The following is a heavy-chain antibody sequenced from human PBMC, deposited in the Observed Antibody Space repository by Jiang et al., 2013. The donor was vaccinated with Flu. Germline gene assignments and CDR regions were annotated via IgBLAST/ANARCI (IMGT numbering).Heavy chain of an antibody. V-gene: IGHV7-4-1*02. Sequence: NWVRQAPGQGLEWMGWINTNTGKPTYAPDFTGRIVFSLDTSVRTAYLHINSLKPEDTAIYFCARDPGVQERYLRGGGDYWGQGTLVTVPS. J-gene: IGHJ4*02. CDR3: ARDPGVQERYLRGGGDY. D-gene: IGHD1-1*01. CDR2: INTNTGKP.